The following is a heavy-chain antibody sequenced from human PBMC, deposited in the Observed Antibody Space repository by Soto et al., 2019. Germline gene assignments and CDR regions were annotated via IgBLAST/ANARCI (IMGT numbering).Heavy chain of an antibody. Sequence: QVQLQESGPGLVKPSQTLSLTCTVSGGSISSGDYYWSWIRQPPGKGLEWIGYIYYSGSTYYNPSLKGRVTPSVDTSKNQFSLKLGSGIAAAPAVYYWAGVADCSGGRCYFSVASWGQGTLVTSPQ. CDR1: GGSISSGDYY. D-gene: IGHD2-15*01. V-gene: IGHV4-30-4*01. CDR2: IYYSGST. CDR3: AGVADCSGGRCYFSVAS. J-gene: IGHJ4*02.